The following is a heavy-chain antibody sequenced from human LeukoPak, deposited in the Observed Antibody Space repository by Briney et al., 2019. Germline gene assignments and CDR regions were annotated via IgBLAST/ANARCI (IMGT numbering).Heavy chain of an antibody. CDR3: ARTTDRAYFDY. CDR1: GGSISSHY. CDR2: IYYSGST. V-gene: IGHV4-59*11. D-gene: IGHD1-1*01. Sequence: SETLSLTCTVSGGSISSHYWSWIRQPPGKGLEWIGYIYYSGSTNYNPSLKSRVTISVDTSKNQFSLKLSSVTAADTAVYYCARTTDRAYFDYWGQGTLVTVSS. J-gene: IGHJ4*02.